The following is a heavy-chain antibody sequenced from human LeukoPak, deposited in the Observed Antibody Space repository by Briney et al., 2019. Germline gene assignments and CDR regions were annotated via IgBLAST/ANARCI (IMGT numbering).Heavy chain of an antibody. CDR2: ISSSSSYI. D-gene: IGHD2-15*01. J-gene: IGHJ4*02. Sequence: GGSLRPSCAASGFTFSSYSMNWVRQAPGKGLEWVSSISSSSSYIYYADSVKGRFTISRDNAKNSLYLQMNSLRAEDTAVYYCARGVPFGITPLYYFDYWGQGTLVTVSS. V-gene: IGHV3-21*01. CDR3: ARGVPFGITPLYYFDY. CDR1: GFTFSSYS.